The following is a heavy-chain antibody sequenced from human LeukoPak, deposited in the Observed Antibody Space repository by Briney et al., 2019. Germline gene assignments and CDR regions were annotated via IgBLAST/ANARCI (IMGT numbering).Heavy chain of an antibody. Sequence: SGGSLTLSCVASGFNFNNYDLHWVRQAPGKGLEWVGRIKSKTDGGATDYAAPVKGRFTISRDDSKNTLYLQMNSLKTEDTAVYYSTTSMDVWGKGTTVTVSS. V-gene: IGHV3-15*01. CDR2: IKSKTDGGAT. CDR1: GFNFNNYD. CDR3: TTSMDV. J-gene: IGHJ6*03.